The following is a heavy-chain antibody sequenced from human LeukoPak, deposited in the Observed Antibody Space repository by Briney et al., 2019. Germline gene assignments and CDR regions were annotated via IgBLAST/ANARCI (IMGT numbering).Heavy chain of an antibody. CDR1: AFTFSPYS. Sequence: KPGGSLRLSCAASAFTFSPYSINWVRQAPGKGLEWVSSISSSSSYIYYADSVKGRFTISRDNAKNSLYLQMNSLRAEDTAVYFCARSITMFRGLTDYWGQGTLVTVSS. CDR3: ARSITMFRGLTDY. J-gene: IGHJ4*02. D-gene: IGHD3-10*01. CDR2: ISSSSSYI. V-gene: IGHV3-21*01.